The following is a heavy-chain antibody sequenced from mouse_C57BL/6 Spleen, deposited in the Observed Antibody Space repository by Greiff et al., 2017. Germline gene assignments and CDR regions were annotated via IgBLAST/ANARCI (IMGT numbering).Heavy chain of an antibody. CDR2: IYPGDGDT. CDR1: GYAFSSSW. D-gene: IGHD1-1*01. Sequence: QVPLKESGPELVKPGASVKISCKASGYAFSSSWMNWVKQRPGKGLEWIGRIYPGDGDTNYTGKFKGKATLTADKSSSTAYMQLSSLTSEDSAVYFCARRGYYYGSSYEGFAYWGQGTLVTVSA. CDR3: ARRGYYYGSSYEGFAY. V-gene: IGHV1-82*01. J-gene: IGHJ3*01.